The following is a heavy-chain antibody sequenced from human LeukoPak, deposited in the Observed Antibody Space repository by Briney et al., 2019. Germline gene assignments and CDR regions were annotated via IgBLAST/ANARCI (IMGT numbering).Heavy chain of an antibody. Sequence: TSETLSLTCTVSGGSISSSSYYWGWIRQPPGKGLEWIGSIYYSGSTYHNPSLKSRVTISVDTSKNQFSLKLSSVTAADTAVYYCARLCGGDCYSLDYWGQGTLVTVSS. V-gene: IGHV4-39*01. J-gene: IGHJ4*02. D-gene: IGHD2-21*02. CDR3: ARLCGGDCYSLDY. CDR1: GGSISSSSYY. CDR2: IYYSGST.